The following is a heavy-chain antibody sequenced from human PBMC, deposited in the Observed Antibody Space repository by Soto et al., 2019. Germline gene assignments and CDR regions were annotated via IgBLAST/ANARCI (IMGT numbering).Heavy chain of an antibody. V-gene: IGHV1-18*01. D-gene: IGHD2-15*01. Sequence: QVQLVQSGAEVKKPGASVKVSCKASGYTFTSYGISWVRQAPGQGLEWMGWISAYNGNTNYAQKLQGRVPMTTDPSTSPAYMELRSLRSDDTAVYYCARGGRYCSGGSCSINPYYYYYYGMDVWGQGTTVTVSS. J-gene: IGHJ6*02. CDR3: ARGGRYCSGGSCSINPYYYYYYGMDV. CDR2: ISAYNGNT. CDR1: GYTFTSYG.